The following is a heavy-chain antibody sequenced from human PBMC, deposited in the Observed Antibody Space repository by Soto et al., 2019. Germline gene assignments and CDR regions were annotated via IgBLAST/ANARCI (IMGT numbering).Heavy chain of an antibody. Sequence: QVQLVQSGAEVKKPGASVKVSCKASGYTFTSYYMHWVRQAPGQGLEWMGIINPSGGSTSYAQKFQGRVTMTRNTSTSTVYMELSSMRSEDTAVDYCARTFSSSWTFDYWGQGTLVTVSS. J-gene: IGHJ4*02. CDR1: GYTFTSYY. V-gene: IGHV1-46*01. D-gene: IGHD6-13*01. CDR2: INPSGGST. CDR3: ARTFSSSWTFDY.